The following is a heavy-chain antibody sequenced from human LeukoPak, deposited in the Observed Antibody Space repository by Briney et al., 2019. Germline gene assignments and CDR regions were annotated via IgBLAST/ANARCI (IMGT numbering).Heavy chain of an antibody. CDR3: AREGSSWYHFDY. CDR1: AGSISSNY. CDR2: IYYSGST. D-gene: IGHD6-13*01. V-gene: IGHV4-59*01. Sequence: SESLSLTCTVSAGSISSNYWSWIRQPPGKGLEWIGYIYYSGSTNYNPSLKSRVTISVDTSKNQFSLKLSSVTAADTAVYYCAREGSSWYHFDYWGQGTLVTVSS. J-gene: IGHJ4*02.